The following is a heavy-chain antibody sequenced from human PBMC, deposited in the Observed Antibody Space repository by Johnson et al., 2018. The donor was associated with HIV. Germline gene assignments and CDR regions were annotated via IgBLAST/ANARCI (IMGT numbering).Heavy chain of an antibody. J-gene: IGHJ3*02. D-gene: IGHD6-13*01. V-gene: IGHV3-66*02. Sequence: EVQLVESGGGVVQPGRSLRLSCAASGFTFSSYAMHWVRQAPGKGLEWVSVIYSGGSTYYADSVKGRFTISRDNSKNTLYLQMTSLRAEDTAVYYCARDGAQQLARDAFDIWGQGTMVTVSS. CDR1: GFTFSSYA. CDR3: ARDGAQQLARDAFDI. CDR2: IYSGGST.